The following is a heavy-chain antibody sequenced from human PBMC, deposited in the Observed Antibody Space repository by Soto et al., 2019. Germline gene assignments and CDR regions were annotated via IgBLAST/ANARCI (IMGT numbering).Heavy chain of an antibody. CDR1: GGSFSGYY. D-gene: IGHD2-2*01. Sequence: PSETLSLTCAVYGGSFSGYYWSWIRQPPGKGLEWIGEINHSGSTNYNPSLKSRVTISVDTSKNQFSLKLSSVTAADTAVYYCARCQLGGSSTSPRFDYWGQGTLVTVSS. CDR2: INHSGST. CDR3: ARCQLGGSSTSPRFDY. V-gene: IGHV4-34*01. J-gene: IGHJ4*02.